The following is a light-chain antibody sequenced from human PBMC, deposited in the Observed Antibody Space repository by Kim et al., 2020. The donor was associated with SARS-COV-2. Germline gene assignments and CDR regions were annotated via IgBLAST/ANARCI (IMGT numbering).Light chain of an antibody. CDR1: SSDVGGYIH. CDR3: ASFTSSTTWV. Sequence: GQSSTISYTGTSSDVGGYIHVSCYQQPPGKAPNLIIYDVNKRPSGASDRLSGSRSANTASLTISGLQAEDEAEYYCASFTSSTTWVFGGGTQLTVL. V-gene: IGLV2-14*04. CDR2: DVN. J-gene: IGLJ3*02.